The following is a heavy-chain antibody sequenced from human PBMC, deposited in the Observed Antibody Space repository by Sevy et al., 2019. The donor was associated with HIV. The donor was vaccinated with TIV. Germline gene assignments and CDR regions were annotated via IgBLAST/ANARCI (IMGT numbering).Heavy chain of an antibody. CDR3: ATHAGIAAAGRVFDY. D-gene: IGHD6-13*01. CDR2: TRNKADGYTT. CDR1: GFTFSNHY. V-gene: IGHV3-72*01. Sequence: GGSLRLSCVASGFTFSNHYMEWVRQAPGKGLEWVGCTRNKADGYTTEYAAYVKGRFTISRDESKNSLYVQMNSLKTEDTAVYYCATHAGIAAAGRVFDYWGQGTLVTVSS. J-gene: IGHJ4*02.